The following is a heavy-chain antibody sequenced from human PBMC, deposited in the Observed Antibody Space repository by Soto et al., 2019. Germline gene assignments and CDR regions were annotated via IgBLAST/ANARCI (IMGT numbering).Heavy chain of an antibody. J-gene: IGHJ4*02. CDR2: IWYDGSNK. Sequence: GGSLRLSCAASGFTFSSYGMHWVRQAPGKGLEWVAVIWYDGSNKYYADSVKGRFTISRDNSENTLYLQMNSLRAEDTAVYYCARVGDILTGYPYYFDYWGQGTLVTVSS. CDR3: ARVGDILTGYPYYFDY. CDR1: GFTFSSYG. D-gene: IGHD3-9*01. V-gene: IGHV3-33*01.